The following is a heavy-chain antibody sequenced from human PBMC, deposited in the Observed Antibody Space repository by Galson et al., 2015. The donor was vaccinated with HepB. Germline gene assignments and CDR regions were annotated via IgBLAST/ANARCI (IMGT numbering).Heavy chain of an antibody. J-gene: IGHJ2*01. D-gene: IGHD3-10*01. CDR3: ARGPYGSGRPGYFDL. CDR1: GFTFSSYA. CDR2: ISYDGSNK. V-gene: IGHV3-30-3*01. Sequence: SLRLSCAASGFTFSSYAMHWVRQAPGKGLEWVAVISYDGSNKYYADSVKGRFTISRDNSKNTLYLQMNSLRAEDTAVYYCARGPYGSGRPGYFDLWGRGTLVTVSS.